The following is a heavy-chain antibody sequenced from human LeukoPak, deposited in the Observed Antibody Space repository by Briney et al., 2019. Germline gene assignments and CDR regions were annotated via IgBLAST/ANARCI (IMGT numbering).Heavy chain of an antibody. CDR3: VSPRGFSYGYFDY. CDR1: GGSISSSAY. CDR2: IYYSKNT. V-gene: IGHV4-39*01. Sequence: SETLSLTCTVSGGSISSSAYWGWIRPPPGKGLEWIGSIYYSKNTYYNPSLKSRVTISADTSKNQFSLTLGSVSATDTAVYYCVSPRGFSYGYFDYWGQGTLVTVSS. J-gene: IGHJ4*02. D-gene: IGHD5-18*01.